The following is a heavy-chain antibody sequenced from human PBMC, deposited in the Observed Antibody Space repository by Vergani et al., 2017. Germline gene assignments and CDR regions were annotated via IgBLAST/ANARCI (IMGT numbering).Heavy chain of an antibody. J-gene: IGHJ5*02. Sequence: QVQLQESGPGLVKPSETLSLTCTVSGGSISSYYWSWIRQPPGKGLEWIGYIYYSGSTNHNPSLKSRVTISVDTSKNQFSLKLSSVTAADTAVYYCAGGGGFGWFDPWGQGTLVTVSS. V-gene: IGHV4-59*01. CDR3: AGGGGFGWFDP. CDR2: IYYSGST. CDR1: GGSISSYY. D-gene: IGHD3-10*01.